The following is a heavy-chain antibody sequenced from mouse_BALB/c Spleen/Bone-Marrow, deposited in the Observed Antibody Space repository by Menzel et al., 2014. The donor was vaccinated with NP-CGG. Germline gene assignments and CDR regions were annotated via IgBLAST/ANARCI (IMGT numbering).Heavy chain of an antibody. CDR3: GYYRYDEYFDV. D-gene: IGHD2-14*01. CDR2: IYTGDGST. J-gene: IGHJ1*01. V-gene: IGHV1S56*01. Sequence: QVQLLQSGPELVKSGASVKMSCKASGYTFTSYFIHWVKQRPGQGLEWIGWIYTGDGSTKYNEKFKVKITLTTDKSSSTAYMFLSSRTTEDSAIYFCGYYRYDEYFDVWGAGTPVTVSS. CDR1: GYTFTSYF.